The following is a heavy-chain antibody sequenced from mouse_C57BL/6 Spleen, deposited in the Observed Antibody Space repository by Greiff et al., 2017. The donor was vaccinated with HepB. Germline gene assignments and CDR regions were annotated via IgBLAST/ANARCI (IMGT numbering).Heavy chain of an antibody. CDR1: GYSFTDYN. CDR2: INPNYGTT. D-gene: IGHD1-1*01. Sequence: EVQVVESGPELVKPGASVKISCKASGYSFTDYNMNWVKQSNGKSLEWIGVINPNYGTTSYNQKFKGKATLTVDQSSSTAYMQLNSLTSEDSAVYYCARSFITTSGWYFDVWGTGTTVTVSS. CDR3: ARSFITTSGWYFDV. J-gene: IGHJ1*03. V-gene: IGHV1-39*01.